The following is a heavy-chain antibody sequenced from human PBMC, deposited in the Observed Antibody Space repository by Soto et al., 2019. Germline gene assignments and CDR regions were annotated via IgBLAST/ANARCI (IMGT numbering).Heavy chain of an antibody. CDR3: AKDEFTFGGVIVTPLDY. CDR1: GLTFDDYT. D-gene: IGHD3-16*02. CDR2: ISWDGNST. Sequence: GGSLRLSCAASGLTFDDYTMRWVLQAPGKGLEWVSLISWDGNSTSYADSVKGRFTISRDNSKNSLFLQMNSLRTEDTALYYCAKDEFTFGGVIVTPLDYWGQGTLVTVSS. V-gene: IGHV3-43*01. J-gene: IGHJ4*02.